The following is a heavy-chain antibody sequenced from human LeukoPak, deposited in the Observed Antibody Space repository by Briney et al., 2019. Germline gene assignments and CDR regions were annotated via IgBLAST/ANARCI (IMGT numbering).Heavy chain of an antibody. CDR2: IYSGGST. Sequence: SGGSLRLSCAASGFTVSSNYMSWVRQAPGKGLEWVSVIYSGGSTYYADSVKGRCTISRDNSKNTLYLQMNSLRAEDTAVYYCAREGIVGATNYFDHWGQGTLVTVSS. CDR1: GFTVSSNY. V-gene: IGHV3-53*01. CDR3: AREGIVGATNYFDH. D-gene: IGHD1-26*01. J-gene: IGHJ4*02.